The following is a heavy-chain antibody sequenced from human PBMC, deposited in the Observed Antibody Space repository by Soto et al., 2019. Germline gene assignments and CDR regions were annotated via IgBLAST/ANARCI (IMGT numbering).Heavy chain of an antibody. CDR3: ARLKSGTYPFDY. J-gene: IGHJ4*02. Sequence: QLQLQESGPGLVKPSETLSLTCTVSGGFISSINYYWGWIRQPPGKGLEWIGSIYYSGTTYYNPSLKSRVTISVDTSKNQFSLKRNSVTAADTAVYYCARLKSGTYPFDYWGQGTLVTVSS. CDR2: IYYSGTT. CDR1: GGFISSINYY. D-gene: IGHD1-26*01. V-gene: IGHV4-39*01.